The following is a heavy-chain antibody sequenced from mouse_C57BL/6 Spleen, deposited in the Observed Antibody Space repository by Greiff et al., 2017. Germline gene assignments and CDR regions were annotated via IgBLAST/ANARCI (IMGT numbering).Heavy chain of an antibody. J-gene: IGHJ4*01. Sequence: QVQLQQPGAELVRPGSSVKLSCKASGYTFTSYWMHWVKQRPIQGLEWIGNIDPSDSETHYNQKFKDKATLTVDKSSSTAYMQLRSLTSEDSAVYYCAKAQATGAMDYWGQGTSVTVSS. V-gene: IGHV1-52*01. CDR2: IDPSDSET. CDR3: AKAQATGAMDY. CDR1: GYTFTSYW. D-gene: IGHD3-2*02.